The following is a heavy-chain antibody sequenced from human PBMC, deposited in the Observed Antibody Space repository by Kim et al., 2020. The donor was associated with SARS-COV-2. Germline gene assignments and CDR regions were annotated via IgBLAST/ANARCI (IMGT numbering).Heavy chain of an antibody. V-gene: IGHV4-59*01. Sequence: SETLSLTCTVSGGSISSYYWSWIRQPPGKGLEWIGYIYYSGSTNYNPSLKSRVTISVDTSKNQFSLKLSSVTAADTAVYYCARERPEWFDPWGQGTLVTVSS. CDR3: ARERPEWFDP. CDR2: IYYSGST. J-gene: IGHJ5*02. CDR1: GGSISSYY.